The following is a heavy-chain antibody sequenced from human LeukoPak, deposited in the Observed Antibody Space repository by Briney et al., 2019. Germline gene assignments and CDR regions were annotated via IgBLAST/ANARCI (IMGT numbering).Heavy chain of an antibody. J-gene: IGHJ4*02. CDR3: ARDLIGKKGFDY. V-gene: IGHV3-21*06. D-gene: IGHD2-8*01. CDR2: ISSSSRYI. Sequence: GGSLRLSCSASGFTFSTYSMNWVRQAPGKGLEWVSSISSSSRYIYYADSVKGRFTISRDNAKNSLYLQMNSLTAEDTAVYYCARDLIGKKGFDYWGQGTLVTVSS. CDR1: GFTFSTYS.